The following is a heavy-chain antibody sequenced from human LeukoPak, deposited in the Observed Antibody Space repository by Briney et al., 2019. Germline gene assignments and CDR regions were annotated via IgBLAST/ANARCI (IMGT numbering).Heavy chain of an antibody. CDR2: ISAYNGNT. V-gene: IGHV1-18*01. CDR3: AKVNRFYYGSGTYKGGLDY. Sequence: ASVKVSCKASGYTFTSYGISWVRPAPGQGLEWMGWISAYNGNTNYAQKLQGRVTMTTDTSTSTAYMDLRSLRSDDTAVYYCAKVNRFYYGSGTYKGGLDYWGQGTLVTVSS. D-gene: IGHD3-10*01. J-gene: IGHJ4*02. CDR1: GYTFTSYG.